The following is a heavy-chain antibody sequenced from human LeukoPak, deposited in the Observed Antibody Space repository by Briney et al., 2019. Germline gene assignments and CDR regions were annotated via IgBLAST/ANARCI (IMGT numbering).Heavy chain of an antibody. Sequence: GRSLRLSCAASGFTFSRYGMHWVRQAPGKGLEWVALISYDGRNKYYADSVKGRFTISRDNSKNTLYLQMNSLRPEDTAIYYCAKLWNEVGATIYWGQGTPVTVSS. D-gene: IGHD1-26*01. CDR2: ISYDGRNK. CDR1: GFTFSRYG. J-gene: IGHJ4*02. CDR3: AKLWNEVGATIY. V-gene: IGHV3-30*18.